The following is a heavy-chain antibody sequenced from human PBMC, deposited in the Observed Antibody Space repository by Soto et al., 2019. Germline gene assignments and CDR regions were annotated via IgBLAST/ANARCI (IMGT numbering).Heavy chain of an antibody. CDR2: ISAYNGNT. Sequence: ASVKVSCKASGYTFTSYGISWVRQAPGQGLEWMGWISAYNGNTNYAQKLQGRVTMTTDTSTSTAYMELRSLRSDDTAVYYCARSSFPVYYYYYYGMDVWGQGTTVTVSS. V-gene: IGHV1-18*04. D-gene: IGHD6-13*01. J-gene: IGHJ6*02. CDR3: ARSSFPVYYYYYYGMDV. CDR1: GYTFTSYG.